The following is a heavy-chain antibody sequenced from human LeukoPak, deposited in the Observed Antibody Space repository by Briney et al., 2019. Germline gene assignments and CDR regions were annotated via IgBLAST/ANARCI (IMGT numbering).Heavy chain of an antibody. J-gene: IGHJ4*02. V-gene: IGHV4-38-2*01. Sequence: KPSETLSLTCAVSDYSISNAYYWGWIRQPPGKGLEWIGSISHGGSTHYNASLKSRVTISLEASKNQFSLRLSSVTAADTAVYYCARQADVPPSIGYFDFWGQGAPVTVSS. CDR3: ARQADVPPSIGYFDF. CDR1: DYSISNAYY. D-gene: IGHD2/OR15-2a*01. CDR2: ISHGGST.